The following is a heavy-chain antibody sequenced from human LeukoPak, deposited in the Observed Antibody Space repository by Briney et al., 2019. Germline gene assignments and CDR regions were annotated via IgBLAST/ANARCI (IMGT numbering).Heavy chain of an antibody. CDR2: IYYSGST. CDR3: ARQKLYFAPPMGFDY. CDR1: GGSISSGGYY. J-gene: IGHJ4*02. D-gene: IGHD3-9*01. Sequence: SETLSLTCAVSGGSISSGGYYWSWIRQPPGKGLEWIGYIYYSGSTNYNPSLKSRVTISVDTSKNQFSLKVNSVTAADTAVYYCARQKLYFAPPMGFDYWGQGSLVTVSS. V-gene: IGHV4-61*08.